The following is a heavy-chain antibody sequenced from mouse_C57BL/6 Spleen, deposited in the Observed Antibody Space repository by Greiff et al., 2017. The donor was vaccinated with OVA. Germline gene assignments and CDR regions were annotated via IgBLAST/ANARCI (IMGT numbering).Heavy chain of an antibody. CDR1: GYAFSSSW. D-gene: IGHD2-4*01. V-gene: IGHV1-82*01. CDR2: IYPGDGDT. Sequence: VHLVESGPELVKPGASVKISCKASGYAFSSSWMNWVKQRPGKGLEWIGRIYPGDGDTNYNGKFKGKATLTADKSSSTAYMQLSSLTSEDSAVYFCARRGIYYDYDGYFDVWGTGTTVTVSS. CDR3: ARRGIYYDYDGYFDV. J-gene: IGHJ1*03.